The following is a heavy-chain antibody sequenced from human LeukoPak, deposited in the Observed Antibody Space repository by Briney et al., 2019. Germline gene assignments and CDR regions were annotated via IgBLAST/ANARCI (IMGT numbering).Heavy chain of an antibody. J-gene: IGHJ4*02. CDR1: GSSISSGDYY. CDR2: IYYSGST. V-gene: IGHV4-30-4*01. Sequence: SETLSLTCTVSGSSISSGDYYWSWIRQPPGKGLEWIGYIYYSGSTYYNPSLKSRVTISVDTSKNQFSLKLSSVTAADTAVYYCARELEPPYFDYWGQGTLVTVSS. D-gene: IGHD1-1*01. CDR3: ARELEPPYFDY.